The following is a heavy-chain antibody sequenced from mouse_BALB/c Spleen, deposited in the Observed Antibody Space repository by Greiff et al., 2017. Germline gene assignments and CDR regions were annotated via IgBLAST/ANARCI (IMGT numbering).Heavy chain of an antibody. J-gene: IGHJ4*01. Sequence: QVHVKQSGAELVRPGVSVKISCKGSGYTFTDYAMHWVKQSHAKSLEWIGVISTYYGDASYNQKFKGKATMTVDKSSSTAYMELARLTSEDSAIYYCARSHEKGAMDYWGQGTSVTVSS. V-gene: IGHV1S137*01. CDR1: GYTFTDYA. CDR2: ISTYYGDA. CDR3: ARSHEKGAMDY.